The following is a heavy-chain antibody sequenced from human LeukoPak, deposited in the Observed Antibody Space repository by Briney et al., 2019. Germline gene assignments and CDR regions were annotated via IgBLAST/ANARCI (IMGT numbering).Heavy chain of an antibody. Sequence: PGGSLRLSCAASGFTFSDYAMSWVRQAPGEGLEWVSVISGSGDTTRYTDSVKGRFTISRDNSKNTLDLQMNSLRAEDTAVYYCAKRASIGYGSGWLDYWGREPWSPSPQ. V-gene: IGHV3-23*01. D-gene: IGHD6-19*01. CDR2: ISGSGDTT. CDR3: AKRASIGYGSGWLDY. J-gene: IGHJ4*02. CDR1: GFTFSDYA.